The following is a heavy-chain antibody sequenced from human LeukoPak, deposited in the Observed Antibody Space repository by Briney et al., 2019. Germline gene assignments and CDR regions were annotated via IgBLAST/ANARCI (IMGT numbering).Heavy chain of an antibody. CDR1: GASISSYY. D-gene: IGHD3-10*01. V-gene: IGHV4-59*01. J-gene: IGHJ6*03. Sequence: SETLSLTCTVSGASISSYYWSWIRQPPGKGLEWIGYISYTGNTKYSPFLRSRVTISLDTSKSQFSLKLSSVTAADTAVYYCARVSWFGELLSYYYYMDVWGTGTTVTISS. CDR2: ISYTGNT. CDR3: ARVSWFGELLSYYYYMDV.